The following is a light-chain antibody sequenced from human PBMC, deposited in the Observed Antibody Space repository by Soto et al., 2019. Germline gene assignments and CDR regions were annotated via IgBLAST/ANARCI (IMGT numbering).Light chain of an antibody. CDR3: QQRSNWPS. V-gene: IGKV3-11*01. Sequence: IVLTQSPATLSLSPGERATLSCRASQSVSSYLDWYQHKPGQAHRLLIYDASNRATGIPARFSGSGSGTDFTLTSSLLEPEDSALYYCQQRSNWPSFGQGTRLEIK. J-gene: IGKJ5*01. CDR2: DAS. CDR1: QSVSSY.